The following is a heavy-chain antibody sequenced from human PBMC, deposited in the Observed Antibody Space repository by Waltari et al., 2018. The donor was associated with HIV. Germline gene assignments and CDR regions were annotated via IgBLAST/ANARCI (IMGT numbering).Heavy chain of an antibody. Sequence: QVQLVESGGGLVKPGGSLRLSCAASGFPFRDYYIIWVRQAPGEGLEWVSCIGASGSSIFYANSVKGRFTISRDNAKYSLFLQMNSLTAEDTAVYYCARGGPDCGEPIDYWGQGTLVTVSS. V-gene: IGHV3-11*01. CDR1: GFPFRDYY. J-gene: IGHJ4*02. CDR2: IGASGSSI. CDR3: ARGGPDCGEPIDY. D-gene: IGHD4-17*01.